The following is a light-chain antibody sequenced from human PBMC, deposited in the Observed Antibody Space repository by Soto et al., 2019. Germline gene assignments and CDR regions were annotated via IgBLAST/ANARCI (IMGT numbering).Light chain of an antibody. Sequence: EIVLTQSPATLSLSPGERAALSCRASQSVGSYLAWYQQKPGQAPRLLIYDASNRATGIPARFSGSGSGTDFTLTIGSLQPEEFAVYYCQKRSDWPLTFGGGTKVDIK. CDR2: DAS. CDR3: QKRSDWPLT. V-gene: IGKV3-11*01. CDR1: QSVGSY. J-gene: IGKJ4*01.